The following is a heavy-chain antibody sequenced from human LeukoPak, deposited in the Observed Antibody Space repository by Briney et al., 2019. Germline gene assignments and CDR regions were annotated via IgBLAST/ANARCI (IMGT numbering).Heavy chain of an antibody. J-gene: IGHJ5*02. Sequence: GASVKVSCKASVYTFTSYYMHWVRQAPGQGLEWMGIINPFGGGTSFQHKFQGRVTMTGDTSTSTVYMELSSLRSEDTAVYYCARGGLWFGEAPFDPWGPGTLVT. CDR3: ARGGLWFGEAPFDP. CDR1: VYTFTSYY. CDR2: INPFGGGT. D-gene: IGHD3-10*01. V-gene: IGHV1-46*01.